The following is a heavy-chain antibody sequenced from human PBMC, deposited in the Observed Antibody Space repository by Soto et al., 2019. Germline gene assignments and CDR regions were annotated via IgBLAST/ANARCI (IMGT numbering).Heavy chain of an antibody. D-gene: IGHD3-10*01. Sequence: GGSLRLSCAASGLTFSSYAMSWVRQAPGKGLEWVSAISGSGGTTNYADTVKGRFTISRDNSKNTLYLQMNSLRAEDTAIYYCAKDGKYYYGSGSQSDAFDIWGQGTMVTVSS. CDR3: AKDGKYYYGSGSQSDAFDI. J-gene: IGHJ3*02. CDR1: GLTFSSYA. V-gene: IGHV3-23*01. CDR2: ISGSGGTT.